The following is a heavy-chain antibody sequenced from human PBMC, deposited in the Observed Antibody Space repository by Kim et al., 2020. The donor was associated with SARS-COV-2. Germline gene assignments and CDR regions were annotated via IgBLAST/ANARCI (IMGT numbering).Heavy chain of an antibody. CDR2: ISGGGTRT. V-gene: IGHV3-23*01. CDR1: GFTFNNYA. CDR3: AKDYSSGYFLDY. J-gene: IGHJ4*02. D-gene: IGHD6-25*01. Sequence: GGSLRLSCAASGFTFNNYAITWVRQAPGKGLEWVSGISGGGTRTYYADSLKGRFSISRDNSKNTVYLQVNNLRVEDTAVYYCAKDYSSGYFLDYWGQGTLVTVSS.